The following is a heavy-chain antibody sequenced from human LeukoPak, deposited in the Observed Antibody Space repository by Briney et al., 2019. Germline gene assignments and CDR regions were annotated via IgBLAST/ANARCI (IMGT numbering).Heavy chain of an antibody. V-gene: IGHV3-48*01. J-gene: IGHJ4*02. Sequence: PGGSLRLSCAASGFTFSSYSMNWVRQAPGKGLEWVSYISSSSSTIYYADSVKGRFTISRDNAKNSLYLQMNSLRAEDTAVYYCARGVSDYYDYVWGSYRYHRNYYFDYWGQGTLVTVSS. CDR2: ISSSSSTI. CDR1: GFTFSSYS. D-gene: IGHD3-16*02. CDR3: ARGVSDYYDYVWGSYRYHRNYYFDY.